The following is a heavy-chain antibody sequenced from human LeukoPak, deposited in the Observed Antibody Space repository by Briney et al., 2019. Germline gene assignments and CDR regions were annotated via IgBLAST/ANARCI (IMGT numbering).Heavy chain of an antibody. CDR2: ISGSGGST. CDR3: AKAGAYCGGDCYWDFQH. J-gene: IGHJ1*01. CDR1: GFTFSSYA. Sequence: GGSLRLSCAASGFTFSSYAMSWVRQAPGKGPEWVSAISGSGGSTYYADSVKGRFTIYRDNSKNTLYLQMHSLRAEDTAVYYCAKAGAYCGGDCYWDFQHWGQGTLVTVSS. D-gene: IGHD2-21*01. V-gene: IGHV3-23*01.